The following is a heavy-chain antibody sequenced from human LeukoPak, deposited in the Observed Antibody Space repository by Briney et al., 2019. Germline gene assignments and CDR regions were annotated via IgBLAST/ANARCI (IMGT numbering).Heavy chain of an antibody. J-gene: IGHJ3*02. CDR1: GFTVSSNY. CDR3: ARDGGYLDAFDI. D-gene: IGHD3-22*01. Sequence: GGSLRLSCAASGFTVSSNYVSWVRQAPWKGLEWVSVIYSGGSTYYADSVKGRFTISRDNSKNTLYLQMNSLRAEDTAVYYCARDGGYLDAFDIWGQGTMVTVSS. V-gene: IGHV3-53*01. CDR2: IYSGGST.